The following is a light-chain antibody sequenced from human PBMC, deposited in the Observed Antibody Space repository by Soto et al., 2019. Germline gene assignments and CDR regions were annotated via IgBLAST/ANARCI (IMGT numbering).Light chain of an antibody. CDR2: LEGSGSY. V-gene: IGLV4-60*03. Sequence: QPVLTQSSSASASLGSSVKLTCTLSSGHSSYIIAWHQQQPGKAPRYLMKLEGSGSYNKGSGVPDRFSGSSSGADRYLTIPNLQSEDEDDYYCETWNSTTHTFGTGTKVTVL. J-gene: IGLJ1*01. CDR3: ETWNSTTHT. CDR1: SGHSSYI.